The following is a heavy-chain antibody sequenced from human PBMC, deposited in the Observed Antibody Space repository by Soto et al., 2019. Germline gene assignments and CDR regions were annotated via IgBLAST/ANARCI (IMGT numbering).Heavy chain of an antibody. V-gene: IGHV1-69*13. J-gene: IGHJ4*02. Sequence: SVKVSCKASGGTFSSYAISWVRQAPGQGLEWMGGIIPIFGTANYAQKFQGRVTITADESTSTAYMELSSLRSEDTAVYYCARDIGSYYDSSGSLDYWGQGTLVTVSS. D-gene: IGHD3-22*01. CDR2: IIPIFGTA. CDR1: GGTFSSYA. CDR3: ARDIGSYYDSSGSLDY.